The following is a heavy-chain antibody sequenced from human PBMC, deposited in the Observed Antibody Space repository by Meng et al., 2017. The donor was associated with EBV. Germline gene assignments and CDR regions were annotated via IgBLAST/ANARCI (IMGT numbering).Heavy chain of an antibody. CDR3: ARDGRLYDTPSPFDY. Sequence: QCQLVQTGGEVKRPGALVKVSCKASGYTFTSYGISWVRQAPGQGLEWMGWISAYNGNTNYAQKLQGRVTMTTDTSTSTAYMELRSLRSDDTAVYYCARDGRLYDTPSPFDYWGQGTLVTVSS. CDR1: GYTFTSYG. D-gene: IGHD3-22*01. V-gene: IGHV1-18*01. CDR2: ISAYNGNT. J-gene: IGHJ4*02.